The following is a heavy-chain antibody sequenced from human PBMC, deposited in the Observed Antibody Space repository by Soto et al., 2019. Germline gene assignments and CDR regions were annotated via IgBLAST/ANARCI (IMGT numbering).Heavy chain of an antibody. Sequence: SETLSLTCTVSGGSISSGDYYWSWIRQPPGKGLEWIGYIYYSGSTYYNPSLKSRVTISVDTSKNQFSLKLSSVTAADTAVYYCARTYYYDSSGYPPLEYFQPWGQGTLVTVSS. CDR2: IYYSGST. CDR3: ARTYYYDSSGYPPLEYFQP. V-gene: IGHV4-30-4*01. J-gene: IGHJ1*01. CDR1: GGSISSGDYY. D-gene: IGHD3-22*01.